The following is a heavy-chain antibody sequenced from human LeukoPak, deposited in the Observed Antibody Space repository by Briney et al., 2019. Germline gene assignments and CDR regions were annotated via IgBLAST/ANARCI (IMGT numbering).Heavy chain of an antibody. V-gene: IGHV1-3*01. Sequence: ASVKVSCKASGYTFTSYAMHWVRQAPGQRLEWMGWVNAGNGNTKYSQKFQGRVTITRDTSASTAYMELSSLRSEDTAVYYCASVDTAMVTLDYYGMDVWGQGTTVTVSS. J-gene: IGHJ6*02. CDR1: GYTFTSYA. D-gene: IGHD5-18*01. CDR2: VNAGNGNT. CDR3: ASVDTAMVTLDYYGMDV.